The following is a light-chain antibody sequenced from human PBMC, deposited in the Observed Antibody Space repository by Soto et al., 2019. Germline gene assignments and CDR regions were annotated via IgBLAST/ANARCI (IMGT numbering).Light chain of an antibody. CDR1: QSVLYSSNNKNY. V-gene: IGKV4-1*01. Sequence: DIVMTQSPDSLAVSLGERATINCKSSQSVLYSSNNKNYLAWYQQKPGQPPKLLIYWASTRESGVPDRFSGSGSGTDFTLTISSLQAADVEVYYCQQYYSTPWTLGQGTKVDIK. J-gene: IGKJ1*01. CDR2: WAS. CDR3: QQYYSTPWT.